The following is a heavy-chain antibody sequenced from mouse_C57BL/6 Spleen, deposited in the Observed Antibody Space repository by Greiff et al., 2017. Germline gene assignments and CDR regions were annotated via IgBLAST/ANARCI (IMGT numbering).Heavy chain of an antibody. V-gene: IGHV1-42*01. CDR3: ARWHYDYAMDY. CDR2: INPSTGGT. CDR1: GYSFTGYY. D-gene: IGHD1-1*01. Sequence: VQLKQSGPELVKPGASVKISCKASGYSFTGYYMNWVKQSPEKSLEWIGEINPSTGGTTYNQKFKAKATLTVDKSSSTAYMQLKSLTSEDSAVYYCARWHYDYAMDYWGQGTSVTVSS. J-gene: IGHJ4*01.